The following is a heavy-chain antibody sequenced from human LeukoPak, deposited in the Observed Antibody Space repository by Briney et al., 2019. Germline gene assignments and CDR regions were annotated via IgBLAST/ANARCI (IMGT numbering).Heavy chain of an antibody. CDR1: GFAFSSYA. CDR2: ISGSGGST. V-gene: IGHV3-23*01. Sequence: PGGSLRLSCAASGFAFSSYAMSWVRQAPGKGLEWVSAISGSGGSTFYADSVKGRFTISRDNSRNTLYLQMNSLRAEDTAVYYCAKDRSLYSAFDYWGQGTLVTVSS. CDR3: AKDRSLYSAFDY. J-gene: IGHJ4*02. D-gene: IGHD4-11*01.